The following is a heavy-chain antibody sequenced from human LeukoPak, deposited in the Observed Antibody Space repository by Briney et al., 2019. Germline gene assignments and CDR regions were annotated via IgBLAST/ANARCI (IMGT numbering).Heavy chain of an antibody. V-gene: IGHV4-34*01. CDR1: GGSFSGYF. D-gene: IGHD3-22*01. Sequence: SESLSLTCVLYGGSFSGYFASWIRHPPGKGRGCSGEINHSGSTKYNPYLKSRVTISVDTSKNQLSLKLSSVTAADTAGYYCARSYYDSSGYYYGYWGQGTLVTVSS. CDR3: ARSYYDSSGYYYGY. J-gene: IGHJ4*02. CDR2: INHSGST.